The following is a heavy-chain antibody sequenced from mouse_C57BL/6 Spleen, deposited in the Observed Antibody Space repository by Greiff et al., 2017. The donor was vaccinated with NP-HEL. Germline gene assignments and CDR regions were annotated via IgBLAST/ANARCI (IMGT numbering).Heavy chain of an antibody. CDR1: GYTFTSYW. V-gene: IGHV1-74*01. D-gene: IGHD2-3*01. CDR2: IHPSDSDT. Sequence: QVQLKQSGAELVKPGASVKVSCKASGYTFTSYWMHWVKQRPGQGLEWIGRIHPSDSDTNYNQKFKGKATLTVDKSSSTAYMQLSSLTSEDSAVYYCAGDGYYVWFAYWGQGTLVTVSA. J-gene: IGHJ3*01. CDR3: AGDGYYVWFAY.